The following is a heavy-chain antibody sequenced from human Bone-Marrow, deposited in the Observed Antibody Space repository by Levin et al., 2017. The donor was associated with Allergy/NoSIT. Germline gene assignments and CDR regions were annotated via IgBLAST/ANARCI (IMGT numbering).Heavy chain of an antibody. CDR1: GFTFSHAW. Sequence: LSLTCAASGFTFSHAWMSWVRQAPGKGLEWVGRIKTKTAGGTTDYAAPVKGRFIISRDDSKNTLYLQMNSLKTEDTAVYYCTDSGGFYHGTDVWGQGTTVTVSS. CDR3: TDSGGFYHGTDV. CDR2: IKTKTAGGTT. D-gene: IGHD2-15*01. V-gene: IGHV3-15*01. J-gene: IGHJ6*02.